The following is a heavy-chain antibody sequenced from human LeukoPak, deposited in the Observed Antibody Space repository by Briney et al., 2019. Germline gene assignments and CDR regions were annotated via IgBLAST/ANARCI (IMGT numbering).Heavy chain of an antibody. CDR3: AREHSSSSFRFDP. V-gene: IGHV1-69*13. Sequence: GASVKVSCKASGGTFSSYAISWVRQAPGQGLEWMGGIIPIFGTANYAQKFQGRVTITADESTSTAYMELSSLRSEDTAVYYCAREHSSSSFRFDPWGQGTLVTVSS. J-gene: IGHJ5*02. CDR2: IIPIFGTA. CDR1: GGTFSSYA. D-gene: IGHD6-6*01.